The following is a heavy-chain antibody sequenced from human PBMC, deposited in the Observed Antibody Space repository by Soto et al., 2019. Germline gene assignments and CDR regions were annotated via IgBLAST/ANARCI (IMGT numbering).Heavy chain of an antibody. CDR3: ARDLSGSYSEEYYYYGMDV. CDR2: IIPIFGTA. Sequence: QVQLVQSGAEVKKPGSSVKVSCKASGGTFSSYAISWVRQAPGQGLEWMGGIIPIFGTANYAQKFQGRVPITAAESTSTAYMELSSLRSEDTAVYYCARDLSGSYSEEYYYYGMDVWGQGTTVTVSS. D-gene: IGHD1-26*01. CDR1: GGTFSSYA. V-gene: IGHV1-69*01. J-gene: IGHJ6*02.